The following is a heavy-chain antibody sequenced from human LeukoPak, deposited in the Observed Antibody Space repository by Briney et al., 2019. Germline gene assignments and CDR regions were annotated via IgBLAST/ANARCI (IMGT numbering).Heavy chain of an antibody. CDR1: GGTFSGYA. J-gene: IGHJ5*02. V-gene: IGHV1-69*05. D-gene: IGHD3-10*01. CDR2: IIPIFGTA. Sequence: ASVKVSCKASGGTFSGYAISWVRQAPGQGLEWMGGIIPIFGTANYAQKLQGRVTMTTDTSTSTAYMELRSLRSDDTAVYYCAREPIFGSPRRSFDPWGQGTLVTVSS. CDR3: AREPIFGSPRRSFDP.